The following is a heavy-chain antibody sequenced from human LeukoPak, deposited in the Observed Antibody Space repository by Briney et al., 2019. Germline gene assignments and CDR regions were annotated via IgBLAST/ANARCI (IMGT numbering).Heavy chain of an antibody. J-gene: IGHJ4*02. V-gene: IGHV4-38-2*01. CDR3: TCDPNWVFDN. Sequence: SETLSLTCAVSDYSISSGYYWGWIRQPPGKGLEWIGSIYPSGNTYYNPSLKSRVTISLDTSKNQFSLKLSSVTAADTAVYYCTCDPNWVFDNWGQGTLVTVSS. CDR1: DYSISSGYY. CDR2: IYPSGNT. D-gene: IGHD7-27*01.